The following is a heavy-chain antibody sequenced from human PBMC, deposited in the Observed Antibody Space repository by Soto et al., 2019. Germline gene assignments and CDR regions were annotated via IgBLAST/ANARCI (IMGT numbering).Heavy chain of an antibody. Sequence: SVNVCCKSSVYLLTSSAIHSVRQAPGPRLEWLGWINAANGHTKYSQNFQGRVIITRDTSANTVYMEVSSLKSGDTAVYYCASGSIAVAGCNQRDYWGQGTRVIVSS. CDR2: INAANGHT. CDR3: ASGSIAVAGCNQRDY. D-gene: IGHD6-19*01. CDR1: VYLLTSSA. J-gene: IGHJ4*02. V-gene: IGHV1-3*01.